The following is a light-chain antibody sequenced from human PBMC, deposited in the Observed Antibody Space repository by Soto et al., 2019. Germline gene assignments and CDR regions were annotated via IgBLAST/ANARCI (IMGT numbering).Light chain of an antibody. CDR3: QQYGTPPWT. Sequence: EIVLTQSPGTLSFSPGERVTLSCRASQSVSANYLAWYQQKPGQAPRLLIYAASSRATGVPDRFSGSGSGTDFALTISGLDPEDFTVYFCQQYGTPPWTFGQGTKVELK. CDR2: AAS. CDR1: QSVSANY. J-gene: IGKJ1*01. V-gene: IGKV3-20*01.